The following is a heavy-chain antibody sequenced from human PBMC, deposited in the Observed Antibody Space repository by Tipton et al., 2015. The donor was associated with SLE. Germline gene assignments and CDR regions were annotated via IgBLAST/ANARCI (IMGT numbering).Heavy chain of an antibody. CDR1: GGSFSGYY. CDR3: ARAPGLDRDYYYYYYMDV. V-gene: IGHV4-34*01. D-gene: IGHD1-14*01. CDR2: INHSGGT. J-gene: IGHJ6*03. Sequence: SLTCAVYGGSFSGYYWSWIRQPPEKGLEWIGEINHSGGTNYNPSLKSRVTISVDTSKNQFSLKLSSVTAADTAVYYCARAPGLDRDYYYYYYMDVWGKGTTVTVSS.